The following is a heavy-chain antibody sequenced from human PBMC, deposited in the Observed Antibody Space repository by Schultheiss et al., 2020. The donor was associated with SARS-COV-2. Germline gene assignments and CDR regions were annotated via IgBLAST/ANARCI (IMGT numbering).Heavy chain of an antibody. CDR1: GFTVSSNY. CDR2: IYSGGST. CDR3: AREGDFSGTYGMDV. D-gene: IGHD1-7*01. V-gene: IGHV3-53*01. J-gene: IGHJ6*02. Sequence: VGSLRLSCAASGFTVSSNYMSWVRQAPGKGLEWVSVIYSGGSTYYADSVKGRFTISRDNSKNTLYLQMNSLRAEDTAVYYCAREGDFSGTYGMDVWGQGTTVTVSS.